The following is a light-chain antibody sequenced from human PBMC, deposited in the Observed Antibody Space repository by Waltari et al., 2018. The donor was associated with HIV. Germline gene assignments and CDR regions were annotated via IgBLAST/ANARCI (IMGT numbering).Light chain of an antibody. Sequence: SYELTQPPSVSVSPGQTARITCSGAALPKPFAYLYQQKAGQAPLMVIYKVDKRPSGIPDRFSGSMSGTTVTLIISGVQPEDEADYYCESADDSGDHWVFGGGTKLSVL. CDR3: ESADDSGDHWV. J-gene: IGLJ3*02. V-gene: IGLV3-25*03. CDR1: ALPKPF. CDR2: KVD.